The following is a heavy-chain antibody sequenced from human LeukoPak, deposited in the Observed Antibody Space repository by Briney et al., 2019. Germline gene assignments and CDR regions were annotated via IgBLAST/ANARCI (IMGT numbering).Heavy chain of an antibody. J-gene: IGHJ4*02. Sequence: SVKVSCKASGYTFTGYYMHWVRQAPGQGLEWMGWINPNSGGTNYAQKFQGRVTMTRDTSISTAYMELSRLRSDDTGVYYCARDEPVRGYNYGRGSDYWGQGTLVTVSS. CDR3: ARDEPVRGYNYGRGSDY. D-gene: IGHD5-24*01. V-gene: IGHV1-2*02. CDR1: GYTFTGYY. CDR2: INPNSGGT.